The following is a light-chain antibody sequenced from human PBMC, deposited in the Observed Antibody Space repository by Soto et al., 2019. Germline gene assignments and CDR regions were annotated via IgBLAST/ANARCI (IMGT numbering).Light chain of an antibody. J-gene: IGLJ1*01. CDR2: DVS. CDR3: SSYTAYTTYV. V-gene: IGLV2-14*03. Sequence: VLTQPASVSGAPGQSITISCTGTDSDVGGFNYVSWYQQYPGKAPKLMIYDVSDRPSGVSNRFSGSKSGNTASLTISGLQAEDEADYYCSSYTAYTTYVFGTGTKVTVL. CDR1: DSDVGGFNY.